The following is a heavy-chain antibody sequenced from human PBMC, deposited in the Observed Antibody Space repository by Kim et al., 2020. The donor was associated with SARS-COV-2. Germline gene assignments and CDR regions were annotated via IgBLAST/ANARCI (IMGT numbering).Heavy chain of an antibody. V-gene: IGHV3-48*02. CDR3: ATGFYSSGWYESYYYGMDV. Sequence: GGSLRLSCAASGFTFSSYSMNWVRQAPGKGLEWVSYINSSSSTIYYADSVKGRFTISRDNAKNSLYLQMNSLRDEDTAVYYCATGFYSSGWYESYYYGMDVWGQGTTVTVSS. J-gene: IGHJ6*02. D-gene: IGHD6-19*01. CDR1: GFTFSSYS. CDR2: INSSSSTI.